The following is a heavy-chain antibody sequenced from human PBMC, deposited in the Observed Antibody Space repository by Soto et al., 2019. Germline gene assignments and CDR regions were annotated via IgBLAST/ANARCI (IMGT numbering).Heavy chain of an antibody. D-gene: IGHD1-7*01. CDR1: GFRFRDRG. CDR3: VRGTATTGTSIHFDQ. Sequence: QVQLVESGGGAVQPGRSLRLSCATSGFRFRDRGMHWIRQARDKRLEWVASISHDGEYTYYADPVKGRFTVSRDNSKNILSLHMDSLKTADTALYHCVRGTATTGTSIHFDQRGRGAQVTVSP. J-gene: IGHJ4*02. CDR2: ISHDGEYT. V-gene: IGHV3-30*03.